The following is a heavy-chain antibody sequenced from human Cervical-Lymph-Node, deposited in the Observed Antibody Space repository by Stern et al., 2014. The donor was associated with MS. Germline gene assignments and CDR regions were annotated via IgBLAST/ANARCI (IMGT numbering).Heavy chain of an antibody. J-gene: IGHJ4*02. CDR2: IWYDGSNK. CDR1: GFTFSSYG. CDR3: ARLGTTLFDY. Sequence: VQLVESGGGVVQPGRSLRLSCAASGFTFSSYGMHWVRPAPGKGLEWVAVIWYDGSNKYYADSVKGRFTISRDNSKNTLYLQMNSLRAEDTAVYYCARLGTTLFDYWGQGTLVTVSS. D-gene: IGHD1-7*01. V-gene: IGHV3-33*01.